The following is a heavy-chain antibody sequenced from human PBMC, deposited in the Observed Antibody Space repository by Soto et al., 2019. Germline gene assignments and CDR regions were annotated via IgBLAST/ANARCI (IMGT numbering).Heavy chain of an antibody. CDR2: ISSSSSTI. CDR3: ARANYYGSPGDFDY. Sequence: EVQPVESGGGLVQPGGSLRLSCAASGFTFSSYSMNWVRQAPGKGLEWVSYISSSSSTIYYADSVKGRFTISRDNAKNSLYLQMNSLRAEDTAVYYCARANYYGSPGDFDYWGQGTLVTVSS. CDR1: GFTFSSYS. D-gene: IGHD3-10*01. V-gene: IGHV3-48*01. J-gene: IGHJ4*02.